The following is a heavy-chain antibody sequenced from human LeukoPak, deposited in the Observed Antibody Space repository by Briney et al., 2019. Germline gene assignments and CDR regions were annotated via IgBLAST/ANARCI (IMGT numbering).Heavy chain of an antibody. CDR1: GFTFSSYS. Sequence: GGSLRLSCAASGFTFSSYSMNWVRQAPGKGLEWVSSISSSSSYIYYADSVKGRFTISRDNAKNSLYLQMNSLRAEDTAVYYCARSAIAARGDAFDIWGQATMVTVSS. CDR2: ISSSSSYI. J-gene: IGHJ3*02. D-gene: IGHD6-6*01. V-gene: IGHV3-21*01. CDR3: ARSAIAARGDAFDI.